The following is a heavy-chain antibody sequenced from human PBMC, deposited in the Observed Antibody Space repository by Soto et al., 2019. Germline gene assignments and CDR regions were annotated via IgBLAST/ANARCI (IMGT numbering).Heavy chain of an antibody. J-gene: IGHJ6*02. D-gene: IGHD3-3*01. CDR2: IDPSDSYT. CDR3: ARMNYDFWSGYYLSRDYYGMDV. V-gene: IGHV5-10-1*01. Sequence: PGESLKISCKGSGYSFTIYWISWVRQMPGKGLEWMGRIDPSDSYTNYSPSFQGHVTISADKSISTAYLQWSSLKASDTAMYYCARMNYDFWSGYYLSRDYYGMDVWGQGTTVTVSS. CDR1: GYSFTIYW.